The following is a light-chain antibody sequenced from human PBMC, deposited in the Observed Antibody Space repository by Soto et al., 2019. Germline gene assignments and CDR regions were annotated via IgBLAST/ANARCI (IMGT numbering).Light chain of an antibody. Sequence: QSVLTQPASVSGSPGQSITISCTGTSSDVGAFNLVSWYQQHPGKAPKLIIYEVSKRPSGVSNRFSGSKSGNTASLTMSGLQDEDEADYFCCSYAGSITFVFGAGTKVTVL. CDR2: EVS. CDR3: CSYAGSITFV. V-gene: IGLV2-23*02. CDR1: SSDVGAFNL. J-gene: IGLJ1*01.